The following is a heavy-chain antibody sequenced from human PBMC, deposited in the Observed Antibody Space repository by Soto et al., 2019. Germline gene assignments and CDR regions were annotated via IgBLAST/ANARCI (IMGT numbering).Heavy chain of an antibody. J-gene: IGHJ6*02. CDR2: ISWDGGST. Sequence: PGGSLRLSCAASGFTLDDYTMHWVRQAPGKGLEWVSLISWDGGSTYYADPVKGRFTISRDNSKNSLYLQMNSLRTEDTALYYCAKDICSSTSCPIYYYYYGMDVWGQGTTVTVSS. D-gene: IGHD2-2*01. CDR3: AKDICSSTSCPIYYYYYGMDV. CDR1: GFTLDDYT. V-gene: IGHV3-43*01.